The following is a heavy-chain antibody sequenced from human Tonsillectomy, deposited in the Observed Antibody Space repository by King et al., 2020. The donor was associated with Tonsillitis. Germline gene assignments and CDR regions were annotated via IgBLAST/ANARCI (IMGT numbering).Heavy chain of an antibody. Sequence: VQLVESGGGLVKPGGSLRLSCATSGVRLNNYDMNWVRQAPGKGLEWVSSIRSSSKYIYYADSVKGRFTVSRDNAKNSLFLQMNSLRAEDTAVYYCAKDKGAEYYDSGRGAFDIWGQGTMVTVSS. D-gene: IGHD3-22*01. CDR3: AKDKGAEYYDSGRGAFDI. J-gene: IGHJ3*02. CDR1: GVRLNNYD. V-gene: IGHV3-21*01. CDR2: IRSSSKYI.